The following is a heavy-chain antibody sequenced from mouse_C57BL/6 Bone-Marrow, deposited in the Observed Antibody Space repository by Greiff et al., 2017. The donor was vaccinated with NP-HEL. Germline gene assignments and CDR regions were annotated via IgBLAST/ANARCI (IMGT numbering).Heavy chain of an antibody. D-gene: IGHD2-3*01. V-gene: IGHV2-9-1*01. CDR2: IWTGGGT. CDR1: GFSLTSYA. CDR3: ARTRWLLRIMDY. J-gene: IGHJ4*01. Sequence: VKLMESGPGLVAPSQSLSITCTASGFSLTSYAISWVRQPPGKGLEWLGVIWTGGGTNYNSAPKSRLSISKDNSKSQVFLKMSSLQTDDTARYYCARTRWLLRIMDYWGQGTSVTVSS.